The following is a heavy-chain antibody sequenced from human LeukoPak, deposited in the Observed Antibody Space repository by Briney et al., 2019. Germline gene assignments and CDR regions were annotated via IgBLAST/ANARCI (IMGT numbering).Heavy chain of an antibody. CDR1: GGSISSYY. Sequence: SETLSLTCTVSGGSISSYYWSWIRQPPGKGLEWIGYIYTSGSTNYNPSLKSRVTISVDTSKNQFSLKLSFVTAADTAVYYCARQGYCSSTSCYGNYYYYMDVWGKGTTVTVSS. D-gene: IGHD2-2*01. V-gene: IGHV4-4*09. CDR2: IYTSGST. J-gene: IGHJ6*03. CDR3: ARQGYCSSTSCYGNYYYYMDV.